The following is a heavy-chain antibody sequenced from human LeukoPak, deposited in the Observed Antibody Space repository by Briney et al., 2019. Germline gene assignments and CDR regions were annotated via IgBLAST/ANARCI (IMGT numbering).Heavy chain of an antibody. J-gene: IGHJ4*02. Sequence: KPRGSLRLSCAASGFTFTSYSMNWVRQAPGKGLEWVSLITSGRTYIYYADSVKGRFTISRDNAKNSLYLQMNALGAEDTAVYYCARGERSAAGDYWGQGTLVTVSS. CDR2: ITSGRTYI. CDR1: GFTFTSYS. V-gene: IGHV3-21*01. CDR3: ARGERSAAGDY. D-gene: IGHD6-13*01.